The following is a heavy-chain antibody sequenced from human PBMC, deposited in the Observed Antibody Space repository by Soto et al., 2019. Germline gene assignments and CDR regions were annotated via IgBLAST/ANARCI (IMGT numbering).Heavy chain of an antibody. Sequence: ASETLSLTCTVSGGSISSYYWSWIRQPPGKGLEWIGYIYYSGSTNYNPSLKSRVTISVDTSKNQFSLKLSSVTAADTAVYYCARDYGSGSYYTFDYWGQGTLVTVSS. D-gene: IGHD3-10*01. V-gene: IGHV4-59*01. CDR1: GGSISSYY. J-gene: IGHJ4*02. CDR2: IYYSGST. CDR3: ARDYGSGSYYTFDY.